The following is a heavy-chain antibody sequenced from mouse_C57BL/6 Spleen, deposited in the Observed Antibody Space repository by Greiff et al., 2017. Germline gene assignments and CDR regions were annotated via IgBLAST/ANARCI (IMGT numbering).Heavy chain of an antibody. D-gene: IGHD2-1*01. CDR3: ARSLYGSYGVEGY. CDR1: GYTFTDYY. Sequence: VQLQQSGPELVKPGASVKISCKASGYTFTDYYMNWVKQSPGKSLEWIGDINPNNGGTSYNQKFKGKATLTVDKSSSTAYMDLRSLTSEDSAVXDCARSLYGSYGVEGYWGQGTTLTVSS. J-gene: IGHJ2*01. V-gene: IGHV1-26*01. CDR2: INPNNGGT.